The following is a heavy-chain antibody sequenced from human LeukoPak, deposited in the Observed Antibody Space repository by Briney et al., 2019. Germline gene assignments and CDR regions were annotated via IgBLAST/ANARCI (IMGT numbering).Heavy chain of an antibody. J-gene: IGHJ4*02. V-gene: IGHV4-59*01. Sequence: SETLSLTCTVSGGSIRSYYWSWIRQPPGKGLEWIGYIYYSGSTNYNPSLKSRVTISVDTSKNQFSLKLSSVTAADTAVYYCAREPLDYWGQGTLVTVSS. CDR3: AREPLDY. CDR2: IYYSGST. CDR1: GGSIRSYY.